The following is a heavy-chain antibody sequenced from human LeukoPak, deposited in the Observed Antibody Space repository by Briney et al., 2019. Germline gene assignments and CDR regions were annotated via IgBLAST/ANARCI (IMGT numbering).Heavy chain of an antibody. J-gene: IGHJ3*02. D-gene: IGHD1-26*01. CDR2: IYYSGST. CDR3: ARDECELTDAFDI. V-gene: IGHV4-59*01. CDR1: GGSISSYY. Sequence: SETLSLTCTVSGGSISSYYWSWIRQPPGKGLGWIGYIYYSGSTNYNPSLKSRVTISVDTSKNQFSLKLSSVTAADTPAYYCARDECELTDAFDICGQGTMVTLSS.